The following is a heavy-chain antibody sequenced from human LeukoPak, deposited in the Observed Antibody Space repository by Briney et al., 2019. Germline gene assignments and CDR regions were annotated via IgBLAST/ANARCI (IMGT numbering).Heavy chain of an antibody. Sequence: GGSLRLSCAASGFTFSSYGMSWVRQAPGKGLEWVSAISGSGGSTYYADSVKGRFTISRDNSKNTLYLQMNSLRAEDTAVYYCAKDLEGVAVRDPFDYWGQGTLVTVSS. CDR1: GFTFSSYG. CDR3: AKDLEGVAVRDPFDY. V-gene: IGHV3-23*01. CDR2: ISGSGGST. J-gene: IGHJ4*02. D-gene: IGHD2-15*01.